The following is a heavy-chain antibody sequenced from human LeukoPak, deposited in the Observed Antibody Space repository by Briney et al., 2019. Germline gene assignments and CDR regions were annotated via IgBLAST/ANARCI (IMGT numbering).Heavy chain of an antibody. CDR2: ISTSSTYI. CDR3: ARDASGSSIGLIDF. Sequence: GGSLRLSCAASEFTLRSFSMHWVRQAPGKGLEWVSYISTSSTYIYYADLVRGRFSISRDNAKNSLYLHMNSLKADDTAVYYCARDASGSSIGLIDFWGQGTLVTVSS. CDR1: EFTLRSFS. D-gene: IGHD1-26*01. J-gene: IGHJ4*02. V-gene: IGHV3-21*01.